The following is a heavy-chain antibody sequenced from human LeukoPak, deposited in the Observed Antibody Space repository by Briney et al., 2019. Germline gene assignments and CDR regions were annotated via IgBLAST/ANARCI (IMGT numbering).Heavy chain of an antibody. D-gene: IGHD6-6*01. V-gene: IGHV3-21*05. CDR2: ISSSSSYI. Sequence: GGSLRLSCAASGFTFSSYEMNWVRQAPGKGLEWVSYISSSSSYIYYADSVKGRFTISRDNAKNSLYLQMNSLRAEDTAVYYCARGYSSSSDFDYWGQGTLVTVSS. CDR1: GFTFSSYE. J-gene: IGHJ4*02. CDR3: ARGYSSSSDFDY.